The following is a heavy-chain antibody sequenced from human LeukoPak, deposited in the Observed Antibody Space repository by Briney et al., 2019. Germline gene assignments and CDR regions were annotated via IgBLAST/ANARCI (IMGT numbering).Heavy chain of an antibody. D-gene: IGHD1-26*01. CDR2: INPNSGGT. Sequence: GATVKVSCKASGYTFTGYCMHWVRQAPGQGLEWMGWINPNSGGTNYAQKFQGRVTMTRDTSISTAYMELSRLRSDDTAVYYCARGIVGAIPWFDPWGQGTLVTVSS. V-gene: IGHV1-2*02. CDR3: ARGIVGAIPWFDP. CDR1: GYTFTGYC. J-gene: IGHJ5*02.